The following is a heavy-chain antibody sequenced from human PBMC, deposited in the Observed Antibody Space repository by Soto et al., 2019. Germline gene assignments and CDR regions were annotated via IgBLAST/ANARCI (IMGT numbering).Heavy chain of an antibody. V-gene: IGHV3-30*18. CDR1: GFTFSSYG. J-gene: IGHJ4*02. CDR2: ISYDGSNK. Sequence: QVQLVESGGGVVQPGRSLRLSCAASGFTFSSYGMPWVRQAPGKGLEWVAVISYDGSNKYYAESVKGRFAICRDNSKNTLYLEMTSMRAEDTAVYYCAKAGADYGSRSYYLPIDYWGQGTLVTVSS. CDR3: AKAGADYGSRSYYLPIDY. D-gene: IGHD3-10*01.